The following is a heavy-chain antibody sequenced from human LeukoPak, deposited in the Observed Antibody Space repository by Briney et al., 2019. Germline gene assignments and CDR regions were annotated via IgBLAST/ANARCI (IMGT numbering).Heavy chain of an antibody. CDR1: GFTFSSYA. V-gene: IGHV3-30*04. CDR2: ISYDGSNK. Sequence: QAGGSLRLSCAASGFTFSSYAMHWVRQAPGKGLEWVAVISYDGSNKYYADSVKGRFTISRDNSKNTLYLQMNSLRAEDTAVYYCARDRDYYDSSGYYFLYYYYGMDVWGQGTTVTVSS. D-gene: IGHD3-22*01. CDR3: ARDRDYYDSSGYYFLYYYYGMDV. J-gene: IGHJ6*02.